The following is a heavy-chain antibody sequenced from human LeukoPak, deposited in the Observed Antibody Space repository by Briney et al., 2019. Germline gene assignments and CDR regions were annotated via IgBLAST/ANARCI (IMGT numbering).Heavy chain of an antibody. V-gene: IGHV1-18*01. CDR2: ISAYNGNT. CDR1: GYTFTSYG. CDR3: ARDLYYEFWSGSYCFDY. D-gene: IGHD3-3*01. Sequence: ASVKVSCKASGYTFTSYGISWVRQAPGQGLEWMGWISAYNGNTNYAQKLQGRVTMTTDTSTSTAYMELRSLRSDDTAVYYCARDLYYEFWSGSYCFDYWGQGTLVTVSS. J-gene: IGHJ4*02.